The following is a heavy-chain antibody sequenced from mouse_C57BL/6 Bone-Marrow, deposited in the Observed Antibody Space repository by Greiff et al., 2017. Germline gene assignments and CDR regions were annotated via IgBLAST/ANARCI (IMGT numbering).Heavy chain of an antibody. J-gene: IGHJ1*03. V-gene: IGHV5-9*01. CDR3: ARGDYASSSFWYFDV. D-gene: IGHD1-1*01. CDR2: ISGGGGNT. CDR1: GFTFSSYT. Sequence: EVKLVESGGGLVKPGGSLKLSCAASGFTFSSYTMSWVRQTPEKRLEWVATISGGGGNTYYPDSVKGRFTISRDNAKNTLYLQMSSLRSEDTALYYCARGDYASSSFWYFDVWGTGTTVTVSS.